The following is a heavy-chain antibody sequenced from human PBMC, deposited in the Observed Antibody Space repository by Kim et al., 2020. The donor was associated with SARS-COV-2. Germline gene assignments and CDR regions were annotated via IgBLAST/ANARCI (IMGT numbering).Heavy chain of an antibody. J-gene: IGHJ4*02. V-gene: IGHV3-74*01. CDR3: ARESMGYYYGSGSYEVY. CDR1: GFTFSSYW. CDR2: INSDGSST. D-gene: IGHD3-10*01. Sequence: GGSLRLSCAASGFTFSSYWMHWVRQAPGKGLVWVSRINSDGSSTSYADSVKGRFTISRDNAKNTLYLQMNSLRAEDTAVYYCARESMGYYYGSGSYEVYWGQGTLVTVSS.